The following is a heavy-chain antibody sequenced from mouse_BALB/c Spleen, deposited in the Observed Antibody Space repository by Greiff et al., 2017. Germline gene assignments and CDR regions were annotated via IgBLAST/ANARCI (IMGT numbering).Heavy chain of an antibody. Sequence: DVHLVESGGGLVQPGGSLRLSCATSGFTFTDYYMSWVRQPPGKALEWLGFIRNKANGYTTEYSVSGKGRFTISRDNYQSILYLQMSTMRAEDSATYYCARERGYYAMDYWGQGTSVTVSS. CDR1: GFTFTDYY. CDR3: ARERGYYAMDY. V-gene: IGHV7-3*02. J-gene: IGHJ4*01. CDR2: IRNKANGYTT.